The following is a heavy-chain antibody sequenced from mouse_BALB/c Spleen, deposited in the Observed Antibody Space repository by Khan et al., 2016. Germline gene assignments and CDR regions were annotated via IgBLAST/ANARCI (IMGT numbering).Heavy chain of an antibody. Sequence: EVQLQESGPGLVKPSQSLSLTCTVTGYSITSDYAWNWIRQFPGNKLEWMGYISYSGTTTYHPSLKSRISITRDTSTNQFFLQLNSVTTEDTATYYCARWLDAMDYWGQGTSVTVSS. J-gene: IGHJ4*01. D-gene: IGHD2-2*01. V-gene: IGHV3-2*02. CDR1: GYSITSDYA. CDR3: ARWLDAMDY. CDR2: ISYSGTT.